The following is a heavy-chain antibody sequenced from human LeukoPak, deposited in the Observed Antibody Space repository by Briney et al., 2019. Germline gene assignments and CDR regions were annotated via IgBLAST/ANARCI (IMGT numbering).Heavy chain of an antibody. CDR2: MNPNSGNT. V-gene: IGHV1-8*01. Sequence: ASVKVSCKASGYTFTSYDINWLRQATGQGLEWMGWMNPNSGNTGYAQKFQGRVTMTRNTSMSTAYMELSSLRSEDTAVYYCARDFRTQLDGYSPPYHFDYWGQGVLVTVSS. J-gene: IGHJ4*02. CDR1: GYTFTSYD. CDR3: ARDFRTQLDGYSPPYHFDY. D-gene: IGHD5-24*01.